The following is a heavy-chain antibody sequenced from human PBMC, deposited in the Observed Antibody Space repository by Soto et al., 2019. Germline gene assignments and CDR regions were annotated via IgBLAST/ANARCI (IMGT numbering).Heavy chain of an antibody. CDR2: ISAYNGNT. CDR1: GYTFTSYG. D-gene: IGHD3-22*01. J-gene: IGHJ4*02. CDR3: ARSHQLTRIVVVTPFDY. Sequence: QVQLVQSGAEVKKHGASVKVSCKASGYTFTSYGISWVRQAPGQGLEWMGWISAYNGNTNYAQKLQGRVTMTTDTSTSTAYMELRSLRSDDTAVYYGARSHQLTRIVVVTPFDYWGQGTLVTVSS. V-gene: IGHV1-18*01.